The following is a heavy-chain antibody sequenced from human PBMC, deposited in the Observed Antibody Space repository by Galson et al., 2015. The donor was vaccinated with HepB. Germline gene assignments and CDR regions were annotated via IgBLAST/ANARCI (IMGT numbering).Heavy chain of an antibody. Sequence: SVKVSCKASGFTFSTSAVQWVRQARGQGLEWLGWIVVGNGNTNYAPKFQERLTITRDMSTSTTYMEMRSLRSEDTAVYYCAAATQYYYDSSGYYPGSQWSDPWSQGTLVTDAS. CDR3: AAATQYYYDSSGYYPGSQWSDP. D-gene: IGHD3-22*01. CDR1: GFTFSTSA. V-gene: IGHV1-58*01. J-gene: IGHJ5*02. CDR2: IVVGNGNT.